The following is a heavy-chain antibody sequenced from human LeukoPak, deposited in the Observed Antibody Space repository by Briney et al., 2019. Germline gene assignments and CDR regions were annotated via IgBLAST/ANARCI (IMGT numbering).Heavy chain of an antibody. V-gene: IGHV3-7*03. CDR1: GVTYSSHW. J-gene: IGHJ4*02. D-gene: IGHD2-15*01. CDR2: IKEDGSEK. CDR3: AKQLGYCSDGSCYFPY. Sequence: GGSLRLSCAASGVTYSSHWMSWVRQAPGKGLEWVANIKEDGSEKYHAESVKGRFTISRDNAKNSLWLQMNSLRAEDTAVYYCAKQLGYCSDGSCYFPYWGQGTLVTVSS.